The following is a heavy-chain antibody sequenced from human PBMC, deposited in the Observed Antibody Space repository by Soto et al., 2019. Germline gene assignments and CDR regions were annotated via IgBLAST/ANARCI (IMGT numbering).Heavy chain of an antibody. CDR1: GGSISSSSYY. CDR3: ARHVIAAAGRGQNWFDP. J-gene: IGHJ5*02. D-gene: IGHD6-13*01. CDR2: IYYSGST. V-gene: IGHV4-39*01. Sequence: SETLSLTCTVSGGSISSSSYYWGWIRQPPGKGLEWIGSIYYSGSTYYNPSPKSRVTISVDTSKNQFSLKLSSVTAADTAVYYCARHVIAAAGRGQNWFDPSGQATLVTVSS.